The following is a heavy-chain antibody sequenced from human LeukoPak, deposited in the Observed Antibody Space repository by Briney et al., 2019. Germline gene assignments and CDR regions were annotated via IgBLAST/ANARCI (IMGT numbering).Heavy chain of an antibody. CDR1: GYTFTSYR. D-gene: IGHD6-19*01. V-gene: IGHV1-18*01. CDR2: ISAYNGNT. CDR3: ARGRDYTGWYYFDY. J-gene: IGHJ4*02. Sequence: ASVKVSCKASGYTFTSYRISWVRQTPGQGLEWMGWISAYNGNTNYAQKLQGRVTMTTDTSTSTVYMELSSLRSEDTAVYYCARGRDYTGWYYFDYGGQGTLVTVSS.